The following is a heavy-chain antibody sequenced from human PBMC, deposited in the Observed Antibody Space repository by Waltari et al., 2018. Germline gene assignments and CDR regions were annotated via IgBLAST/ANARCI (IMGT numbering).Heavy chain of an antibody. Sequence: QVQLVQSGAEVKKPGSSVKVSCKASGGTFSSYAIGWVRQAPGQGLEWMGGIIPIFGTANYAQKFQGRVTITADESTSTAYMELSSLRSEDTAVYYCASASSGSGPTYYYYMDVWGKGTTVTISS. CDR1: GGTFSSYA. CDR3: ASASSGSGPTYYYYMDV. D-gene: IGHD3-10*01. V-gene: IGHV1-69*12. J-gene: IGHJ6*03. CDR2: IIPIFGTA.